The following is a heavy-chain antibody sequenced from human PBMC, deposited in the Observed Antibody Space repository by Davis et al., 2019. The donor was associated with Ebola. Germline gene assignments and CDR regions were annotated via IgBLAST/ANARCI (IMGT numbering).Heavy chain of an antibody. CDR3: AKDQGPGYTYGGGLDY. D-gene: IGHD5-18*01. CDR2: ISGSGGST. CDR1: GLAFSTFG. V-gene: IGHV3-23*01. Sequence: PGGSLRLSCVGSGLAFSTFGMTWVRQAPGKGLEWLSTISGSGGSTYYADSVKGRFTISRDNSKKTLYLQMRSLRVEDTAIYYCAKDQGPGYTYGGGLDYWGQGTQVTVSS. J-gene: IGHJ4*02.